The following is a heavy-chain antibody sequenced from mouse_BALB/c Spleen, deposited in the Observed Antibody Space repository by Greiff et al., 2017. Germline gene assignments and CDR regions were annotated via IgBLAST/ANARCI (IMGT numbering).Heavy chain of an antibody. V-gene: IGHV2-6-7*01. CDR3: ASFYYGNYSWFAY. CDR2: IWGDGST. D-gene: IGHD2-1*01. J-gene: IGHJ3*01. CDR1: GFSLTGYG. Sequence: VKLMESGPGLVAPSQSLSITCTVSGFSLTGYGVNWVRQPPGKGLEWLGMIWGDGSTDYNSALKSRLSISKDNSKSQVFLKMNSLQTDDTARYYCASFYYGNYSWFAYWGQGTLVTVSA.